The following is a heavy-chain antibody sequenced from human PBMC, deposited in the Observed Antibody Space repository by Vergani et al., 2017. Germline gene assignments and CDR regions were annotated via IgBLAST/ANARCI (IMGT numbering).Heavy chain of an antibody. CDR1: GVSIGSNSYY. J-gene: IGHJ1*01. D-gene: IGHD6-19*01. CDR3: TRHGRSGWAGYFQH. V-gene: IGHV4-39*01. CDR2: IYYTGTT. Sequence: QLQLQESGPGLVKPSETLSLTCTVSGVSIGSNSYYWGWIRQPPGKGLEWIGTIYYTGTTYYNEAHKSRLTISVDTSKNQFSLILTSVTAADTAVYYCTRHGRSGWAGYFQHWGQGTLVTASS.